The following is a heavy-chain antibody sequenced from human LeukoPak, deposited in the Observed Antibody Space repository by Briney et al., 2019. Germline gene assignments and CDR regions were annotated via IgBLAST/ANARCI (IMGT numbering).Heavy chain of an antibody. D-gene: IGHD2/OR15-2a*01. CDR3: ARAFIRGGLTTRKGIGY. CDR2: INPNSGGT. CDR1: GYTFTGYY. Sequence: ASVKVSCKASGYTFTGYYMHWVRQAPGQGLEWMGWINPNSGGTNYAQKFQGGVTMTRDTSISTAYMELSRLRSDDTAVYYCARAFIRGGLTTRKGIGYWGQGTLVTVSS. J-gene: IGHJ4*02. V-gene: IGHV1-2*02.